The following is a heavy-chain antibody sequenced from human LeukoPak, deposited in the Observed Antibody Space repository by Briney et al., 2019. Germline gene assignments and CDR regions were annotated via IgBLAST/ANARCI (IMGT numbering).Heavy chain of an antibody. Sequence: SETLSHTCTVPGGSISSSSYYWGWIRQPPGKGLEWLGSIYYSGSTYYNPSLKSRVTISVDTSKNQFSLKLSSVTAADTAVYYCARVPSSGRETDYWGQGTLVTVSS. CDR1: GGSISSSSYY. D-gene: IGHD6-19*01. CDR2: IYYSGST. V-gene: IGHV4-39*07. CDR3: ARVPSSGRETDY. J-gene: IGHJ4*02.